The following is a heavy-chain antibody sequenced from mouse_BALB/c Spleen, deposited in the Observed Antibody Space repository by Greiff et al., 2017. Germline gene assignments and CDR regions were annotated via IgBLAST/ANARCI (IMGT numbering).Heavy chain of an antibody. V-gene: IGHV1-4*01. CDR3: ARSEGAARASFAY. D-gene: IGHD3-1*01. CDR2: INPSSGYT. J-gene: IGHJ3*01. CDR1: GYTFTSYT. Sequence: VQLQQSGAELARPGASVKMSCKASGYTFTSYTMHWVKQRPGQGLEWIGYINPSSGYTNYNQKFKDKATLTADKSSSTAYMQLSSLTSEDSAVYYCARSEGAARASFAYWGQGTLVTVSA.